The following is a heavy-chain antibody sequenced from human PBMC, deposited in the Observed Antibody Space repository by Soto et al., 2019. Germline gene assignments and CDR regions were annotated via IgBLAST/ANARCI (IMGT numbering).Heavy chain of an antibody. CDR2: ISYDGSNK. Sequence: GGSLRLSCAASGFTFSSYGMHWVRQAPGKGLEWEAVISYDGSNKYYADSVKGRFTISRDNSKNTLYLQMNSLRAEDTAVYYCAKDKSAAEYYYYGMDVWGQGTTVTVSS. J-gene: IGHJ6*02. CDR1: GFTFSSYG. D-gene: IGHD2-15*01. CDR3: AKDKSAAEYYYYGMDV. V-gene: IGHV3-30*18.